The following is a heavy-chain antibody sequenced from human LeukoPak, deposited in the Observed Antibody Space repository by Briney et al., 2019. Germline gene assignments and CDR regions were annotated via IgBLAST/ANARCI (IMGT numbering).Heavy chain of an antibody. CDR3: ARGDYYDSSGYSTTFDY. CDR1: GGSFSGYY. D-gene: IGHD3-22*01. CDR2: INHSGST. V-gene: IGHV4-34*01. J-gene: IGHJ4*02. Sequence: SETLSLTCAVYGGSFSGYYWSWIRQPPGKWLEWIGEINHSGSTNYNPSLKSRVTISVDTSKNQFSLKLSSVTAADTAVYYCARGDYYDSSGYSTTFDYWGQGTLVTVSS.